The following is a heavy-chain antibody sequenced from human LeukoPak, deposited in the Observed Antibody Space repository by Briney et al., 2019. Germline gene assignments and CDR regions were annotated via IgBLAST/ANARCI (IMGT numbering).Heavy chain of an antibody. J-gene: IGHJ3*02. CDR1: GFTFSDFA. CDR3: TRDRNDYGDPDAFDI. Sequence: PGGSLKLSCAASGFTFSDFAMNWGRKAPGKGLECVSSITRVSTYIYYAESVEGRFTISRDNHKDLLYLQLNSLRGDDTGIYYCTRDRNDYGDPDAFDIWGQGTVVTVSS. CDR2: ITRVSTYI. D-gene: IGHD4-17*01. V-gene: IGHV3-21*01.